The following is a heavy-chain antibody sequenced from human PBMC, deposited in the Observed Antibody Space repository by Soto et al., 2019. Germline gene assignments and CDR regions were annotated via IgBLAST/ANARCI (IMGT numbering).Heavy chain of an antibody. D-gene: IGHD3-22*01. CDR2: ISAYNGNT. CDR1: GYTFTSYG. CDR3: ASASRLTVTASWFDP. J-gene: IGHJ5*02. Sequence: QVQLVQSGAEVKKPGASVKVSCKASGYTFTSYGISWVRQAPGQGLEWMGWISAYNGNTNYAQKLQGRVTMTTDTSTSTAYMELRNLRSADTAVYYCASASRLTVTASWFDPWGQGTLVNVSS. V-gene: IGHV1-18*01.